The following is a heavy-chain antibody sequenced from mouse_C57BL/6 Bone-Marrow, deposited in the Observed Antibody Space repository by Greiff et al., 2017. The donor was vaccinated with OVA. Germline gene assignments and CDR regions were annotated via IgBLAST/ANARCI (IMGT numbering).Heavy chain of an antibody. V-gene: IGHV1-47*01. D-gene: IGHD2-4*01. Sequence: QVQLQQSGAELVKPGASVKMSCKASGYTFTTYPIEWMKQTHGKSLEWIGNFHPYNDDTKYNEKFKGNATLTVEKSSSTVYLELIRLTSYDSAVYYCARQGLGDYVLFAYWGQGTRVTVSA. CDR3: ARQGLGDYVLFAY. CDR2: FHPYNDDT. CDR1: GYTFTTYP. J-gene: IGHJ3*01.